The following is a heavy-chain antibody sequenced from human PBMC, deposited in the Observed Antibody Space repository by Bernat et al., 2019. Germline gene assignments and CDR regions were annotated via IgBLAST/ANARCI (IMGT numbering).Heavy chain of an antibody. CDR3: ARVYCSGGTCYGFWYFDL. CDR2: MYHSGST. Sequence: QVQLQESGPGLVKPSETLSLTCTVSGGSISSDYWSWIRQPPGKGLEWIGYMYHSGSTNSNPSLKSRVTISLDTSKNQFSLKLSSVTAADTAVYYCARVYCSGGTCYGFWYFDLWGRGTLVTVSS. J-gene: IGHJ2*01. CDR1: GGSISSDY. V-gene: IGHV4-59*01. D-gene: IGHD2-15*01.